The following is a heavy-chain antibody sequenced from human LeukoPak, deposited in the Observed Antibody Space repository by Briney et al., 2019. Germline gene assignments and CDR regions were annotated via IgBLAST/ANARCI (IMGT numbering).Heavy chain of an antibody. CDR3: ARDRTLDY. CDR1: GFTFSTYE. CDR2: ISSSGKTI. J-gene: IGHJ4*02. V-gene: IGHV3-48*03. Sequence: PGWALRLSCASSGFTFSTYEMNGVRQAPWKGREWVSYISSSGKTIYYADSLKGRFTISRDNAKNSLHLEMNRLRAEDTAVYYCARDRTLDYWGEGTLVTVSS.